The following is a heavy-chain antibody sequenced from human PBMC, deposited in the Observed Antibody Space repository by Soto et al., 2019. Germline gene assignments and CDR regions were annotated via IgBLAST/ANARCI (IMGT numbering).Heavy chain of an antibody. CDR2: VNTPSATP. CDR3: TRSSAKSGYSGYSVDF. J-gene: IGHJ4*02. V-gene: IGHV4-4*07. D-gene: IGHD3-22*01. CDR1: GSSFRNYY. Sequence: QVELQESGPGLVKPAETLSVTCSVSGSSFRNYYWDWIRQSPGKGLEWIGRVNTPSATPNYNPSFKGRFAIITDLSRNKISLRLTSVTAADSAMYYCTRSSAKSGYSGYSVDFWGQGTLVTVSS.